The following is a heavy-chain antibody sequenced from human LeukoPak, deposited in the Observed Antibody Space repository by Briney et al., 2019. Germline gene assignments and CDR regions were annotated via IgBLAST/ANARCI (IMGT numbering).Heavy chain of an antibody. J-gene: IGHJ4*02. Sequence: SETLSLTCTVSGASISSHCWSWIRQSPGKGLEWIGYIYYSGSTNYNPSLKSRVTISLDTSKNQFSLKLSSVTAADTAAYYCARNYDSNGYIYYFDYWGQGTLVTVSS. CDR1: GASISSHC. V-gene: IGHV4-59*11. D-gene: IGHD3-22*01. CDR3: ARNYDSNGYIYYFDY. CDR2: IYYSGST.